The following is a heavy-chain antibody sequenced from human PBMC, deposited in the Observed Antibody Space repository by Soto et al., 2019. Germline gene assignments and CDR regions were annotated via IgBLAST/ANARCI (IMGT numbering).Heavy chain of an antibody. CDR2: VHPGDSDT. CDR3: ARRLYYYYKSGQYVGWFDP. Sequence: EVQLVQSGAEVKKPGESLKISCKGFGYNFADYWIAWVRLMPGKGLEWMGIVHPGDSDTRYNPSFQGQVTISADKSINTAYLQWSSLKASDSAMYYCARRLYYYYKSGQYVGWFDPWGQGTLVTVSS. V-gene: IGHV5-51*01. D-gene: IGHD3-22*01. J-gene: IGHJ5*02. CDR1: GYNFADYW.